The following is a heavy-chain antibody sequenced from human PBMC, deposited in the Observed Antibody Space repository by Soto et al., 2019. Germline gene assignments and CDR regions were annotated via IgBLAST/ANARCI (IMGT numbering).Heavy chain of an antibody. J-gene: IGHJ6*02. CDR3: ASVDIVVVPADYYYYYGMDV. CDR2: IWYDGSNK. D-gene: IGHD2-2*01. CDR1: GFTFSSYG. V-gene: IGHV3-33*01. Sequence: GGSLRLSCAASGFTFSSYGMHWVRQAPGKGLEGVAVIWYDGSNKYYADSVKGRVTISRDNSKSTLYLQMNSLRSEDTAVYYCASVDIVVVPADYYYYYGMDVWGQGTTVTVSS.